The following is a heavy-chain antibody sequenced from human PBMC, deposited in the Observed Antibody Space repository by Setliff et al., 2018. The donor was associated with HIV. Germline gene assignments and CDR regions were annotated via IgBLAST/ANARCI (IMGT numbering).Heavy chain of an antibody. J-gene: IGHJ6*02. CDR2: LIPIFGIT. V-gene: IGHV1-69*13. Sequence: SVKVSCKASGCTLSTHTFAWVRQAPGQGLEWMGGLIPIFGITHYTQQFQDRVTITADEATNMVHMELRSLSSEDTAVYSCARGRELTTYGSAARYDGTDVWGQGTTVTVSS. CDR1: GCTLSTHT. CDR3: ARGRELTTYGSAARYDGTDV. D-gene: IGHD3-10*01.